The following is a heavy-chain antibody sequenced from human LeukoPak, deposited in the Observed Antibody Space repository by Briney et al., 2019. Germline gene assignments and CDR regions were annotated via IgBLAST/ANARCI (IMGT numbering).Heavy chain of an antibody. J-gene: IGHJ6*03. CDR1: GGSISSYC. V-gene: IGHV4-59*01. CDR2: IYYSGST. Sequence: SETLSLTCTVSGGSISSYCWSWIRQPPGKGLEWIGYIYYSGSTNYNPSLKSRVTISVDTSKNQFSLKLSSVTAADTAVYYCARVQGENCSSTSCLIYYYYYYMDVWGKGTTVTVSS. CDR3: ARVQGENCSSTSCLIYYYYYYMDV. D-gene: IGHD2-2*01.